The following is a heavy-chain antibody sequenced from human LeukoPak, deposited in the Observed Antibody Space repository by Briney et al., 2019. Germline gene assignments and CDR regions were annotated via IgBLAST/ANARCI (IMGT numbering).Heavy chain of an antibody. CDR3: ARGAYWYYDSSGYPLRAFDI. Sequence: SETLSLTCTVSGGSISSGGYYWSWIRQHPGKGREWIGYIYYSGSTYYNPSLRSRVTISVDTSKSQFSLKLSSVTAADTAVYYCARGAYWYYDSSGYPLRAFDIWGQGTMVTVSS. J-gene: IGHJ3*02. V-gene: IGHV4-31*03. D-gene: IGHD3-22*01. CDR2: IYYSGST. CDR1: GGSISSGGYY.